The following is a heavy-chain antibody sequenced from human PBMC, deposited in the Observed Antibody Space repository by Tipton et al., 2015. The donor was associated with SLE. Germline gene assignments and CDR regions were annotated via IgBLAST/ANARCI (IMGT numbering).Heavy chain of an antibody. J-gene: IGHJ4*02. V-gene: IGHV4-59*01. CDR3: ARANSGY. Sequence: TLSLTCTVSGGSISPYYWSWPRQPPGKGLEWIGYIYSSGTTNYNPSLKSRVTISIDTSKNQFSLKLSSVTAADTAIYYCARANSGYWGQGTLVTVSS. CDR2: IYSSGTT. CDR1: GGSISPYY. D-gene: IGHD1-26*01.